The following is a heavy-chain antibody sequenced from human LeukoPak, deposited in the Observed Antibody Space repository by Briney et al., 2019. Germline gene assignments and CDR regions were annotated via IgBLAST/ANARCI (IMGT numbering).Heavy chain of an antibody. Sequence: GGSLRLSCAASGFTFSSHWMHWVRQAPGKGLEWVAVIWYDGSHDTYTDSVKGRFTVSRDNFKNVLHLQMNSLRVEDTAVYYCAKEGDYCSSSGCHKRGIDYWGQGTLVTVSS. CDR2: IWYDGSHD. CDR1: GFTFSSHW. J-gene: IGHJ4*02. D-gene: IGHD2-2*01. CDR3: AKEGDYCSSSGCHKRGIDY. V-gene: IGHV3-33*06.